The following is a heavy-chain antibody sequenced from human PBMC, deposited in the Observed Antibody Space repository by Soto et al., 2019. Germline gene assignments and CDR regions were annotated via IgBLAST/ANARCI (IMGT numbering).Heavy chain of an antibody. J-gene: IGHJ4*02. V-gene: IGHV3-7*01. Sequence: EVQLVESGGGLVQPGWSLRLSCAASGFNFNNYDMSWVRQSPGKGLEWVASIKQDGSETDHVDSVKGRFTISRDNAKNALNLKRTTLRVEDPAVYYWARDYPNYWGRGTLVPVST. CDR1: GFNFNNYD. CDR3: ARDYPNY. CDR2: IKQDGSET.